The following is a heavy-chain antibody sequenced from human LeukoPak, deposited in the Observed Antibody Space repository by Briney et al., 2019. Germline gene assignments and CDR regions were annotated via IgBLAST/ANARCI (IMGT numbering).Heavy chain of an antibody. V-gene: IGHV1-18*01. Sequence: ASVKVSCKASGYTFTSYGFTWVRQAPGQGLEWMGWISAYNGHTKYAEKFQGRVTMTTDTSTVTAYMELRSLRSDDAAVYYCARSQYYGMDVWGQGTTVTVSS. J-gene: IGHJ6*02. CDR2: ISAYNGHT. CDR1: GYTFTSYG. CDR3: ARSQYYGMDV.